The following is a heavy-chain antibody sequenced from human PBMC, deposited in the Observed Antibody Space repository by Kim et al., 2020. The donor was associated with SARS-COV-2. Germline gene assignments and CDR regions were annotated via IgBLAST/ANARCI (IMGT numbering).Heavy chain of an antibody. CDR3: ARGYLIAVAGTLFPYYYYYMGV. CDR1: GGSFSGYY. D-gene: IGHD6-19*01. Sequence: SETLSLTCAVYGGSFSGYYWSWIRQPPGKGLEWIGEINHSGSTNYNPSLKSRVTISVDTSKNQFSLKLSSVTAADTAVYYCARGYLIAVAGTLFPYYYYYMGVWGEGTPVTVSS. CDR2: INHSGST. V-gene: IGHV4-34*01. J-gene: IGHJ6*03.